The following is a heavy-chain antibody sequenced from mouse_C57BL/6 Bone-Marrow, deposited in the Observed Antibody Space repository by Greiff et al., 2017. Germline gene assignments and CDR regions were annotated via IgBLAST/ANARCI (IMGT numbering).Heavy chain of an antibody. V-gene: IGHV1-61*01. CDR1: GYTFTSYW. CDR2: IYPSVGET. Sequence: QVQLQQPGAELVRPGSSVKLSCKASGYTFTSYWMDWVKQRPGQGLEWIGNIYPSVGETHYNQKFKDKATLTVDKSSSPAYMQLSSLTSEDSAVYYCARGNDGYYGNFDYWGQGTTLTVSS. J-gene: IGHJ2*01. D-gene: IGHD2-3*01. CDR3: ARGNDGYYGNFDY.